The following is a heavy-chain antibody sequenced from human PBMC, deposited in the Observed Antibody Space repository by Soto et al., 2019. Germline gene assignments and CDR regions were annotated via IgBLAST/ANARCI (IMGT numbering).Heavy chain of an antibody. CDR2: INAGNGNT. Sequence: SVKVSCKASGYTFTSYAMHWVRQAPGQRLEWMGWINAGNGNTKYSQKLQGRVTMTTDTSTSTVYMELRSLRSDDTAVYYCAAEGTVTTGMDVWGQGTTVTVSS. D-gene: IGHD4-17*01. CDR1: GYTFTSYA. CDR3: AAEGTVTTGMDV. V-gene: IGHV1-3*01. J-gene: IGHJ6*02.